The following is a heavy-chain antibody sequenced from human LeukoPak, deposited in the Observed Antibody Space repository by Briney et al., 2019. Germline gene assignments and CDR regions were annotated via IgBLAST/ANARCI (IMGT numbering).Heavy chain of an antibody. CDR2: INPNSGGT. J-gene: IGHJ4*02. Sequence: ASVKVSCEASGYTFTGYYMHWVRQAPGQGLEWMGRINPNSGGTNYAQKFQGRVTMTRDTSISTAYVELSRLRSDDTAVYYCAKAPPFRLGELSLFSNWGQGTLVTVSS. D-gene: IGHD3-16*02. CDR1: GYTFTGYY. CDR3: AKAPPFRLGELSLFSN. V-gene: IGHV1-2*06.